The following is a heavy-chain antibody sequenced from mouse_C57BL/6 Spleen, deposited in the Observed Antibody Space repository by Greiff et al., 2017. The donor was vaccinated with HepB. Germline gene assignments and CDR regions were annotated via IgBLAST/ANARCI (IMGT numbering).Heavy chain of an antibody. CDR3: RYDYHEGVSWFAY. D-gene: IGHD2-4*01. CDR2: IYPRSGNT. J-gene: IGHJ3*01. V-gene: IGHV1-81*01. Sequence: QVHVKQSGAELARPGASVKLSCKASGYTFTSYGISWVKQRTGQGLEWIGEIYPRSGNTYYNEKFKGKATLTADKSSSTAYMELRSLTSEDSAVYFCRYDYHEGVSWFAYWGQGTLVTVSA. CDR1: GYTFTSYG.